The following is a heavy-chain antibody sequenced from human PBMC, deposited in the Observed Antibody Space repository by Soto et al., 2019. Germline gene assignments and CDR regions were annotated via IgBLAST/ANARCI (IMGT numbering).Heavy chain of an antibody. CDR3: ARVFRAGTIWDYYYGMDV. V-gene: IGHV3-21*01. CDR2: ISSSSSYI. Sequence: EVQLVESGGGLVKPGGSLRLSCAASGFTFSSYSMNWVRQAPGKGLEWVSSISSSSSYIYYADSVKGRFTISRDNAKKSLYRQMNSLRAEDTAVYYCARVFRAGTIWDYYYGMDVWGQGTTVTVSS. D-gene: IGHD1-1*01. J-gene: IGHJ6*02. CDR1: GFTFSSYS.